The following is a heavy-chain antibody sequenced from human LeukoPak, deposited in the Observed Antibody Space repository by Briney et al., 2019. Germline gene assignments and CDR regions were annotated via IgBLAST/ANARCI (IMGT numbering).Heavy chain of an antibody. CDR2: ISYDGSNK. V-gene: IGHV3-30-3*01. Sequence: GGSLRLSCAASEFTFSSYAMHWVRQAPGKGLEWVAVISYDGSNKYYTDSVKGRFTISRDNSKNTLYLQMNSLRTEDTAVYYCARTSLRFLEWDYWGQGTLVTVSS. J-gene: IGHJ4*02. CDR1: EFTFSSYA. D-gene: IGHD3-3*01. CDR3: ARTSLRFLEWDY.